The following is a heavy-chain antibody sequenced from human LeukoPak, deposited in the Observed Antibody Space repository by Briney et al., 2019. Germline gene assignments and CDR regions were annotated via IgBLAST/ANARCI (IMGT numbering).Heavy chain of an antibody. J-gene: IGHJ4*02. D-gene: IGHD3-3*01. V-gene: IGHV4-34*01. CDR1: GGSFSGYY. CDR2: INHSGST. Sequence: SETLSLTCAVYGGSFSGYYWSWIRHPPGKGLEWIGEINHSGSTNYNPSLKSRVTISVDTSKNQFSLKLSSVTAADTAVYYCARGRRYDFWSGYPVGFDYWGQGTLVTVSS. CDR3: ARGRRYDFWSGYPVGFDY.